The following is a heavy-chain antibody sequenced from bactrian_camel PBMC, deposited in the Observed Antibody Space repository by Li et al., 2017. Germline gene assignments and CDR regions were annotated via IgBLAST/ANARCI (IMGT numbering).Heavy chain of an antibody. D-gene: IGHD3*01. V-gene: IGHV3S53*01. Sequence: VQLVESGGGLVQPGGSLKLSCAASGFIFDDYAMGWIRQAPGKDREGVAAIDHFGGTSYAESVEGRFTISRDNAKNILYLQMNSLKPEDTFVYYCTADRYDPWILGLDWGQGTQVTVS. CDR1: GFIFDDYA. CDR3: TADRYDPWILGLD. J-gene: IGHJ4*01. CDR2: IDHFGGT.